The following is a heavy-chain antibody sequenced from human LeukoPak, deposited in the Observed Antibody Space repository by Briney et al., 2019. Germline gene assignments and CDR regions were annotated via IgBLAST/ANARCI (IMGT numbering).Heavy chain of an antibody. CDR1: GFDFSNNG. CDR2: IRYDAANQ. J-gene: IGHJ4*02. CDR3: AKDIAVSDSYFDY. Sequence: GGSLRLSCGASGFDFSNNGMHWVRQAPGKGLEWVAFIRYDAANQYYADSVKGRFTISRDNSKNTLYLQMDSLRSEDAAIYHCAKDIAVSDSYFDYWGQGTLVTVSS. D-gene: IGHD6-19*01. V-gene: IGHV3-30*02.